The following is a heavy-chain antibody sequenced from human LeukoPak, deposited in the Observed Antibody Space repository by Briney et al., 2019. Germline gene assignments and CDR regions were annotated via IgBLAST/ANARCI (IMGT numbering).Heavy chain of an antibody. Sequence: GGSLRLTCAASGLTFYDYAMGWVRQAPGQGLVWVSHINSDGSSTSYADSVKGRFTISRDNAKNTVYLQMNSLRAEDTAVYYCAKGWESSGWYGAKLDYWGQGTLVTVSS. CDR1: GLTFYDYA. CDR2: INSDGSST. J-gene: IGHJ4*02. CDR3: AKGWESSGWYGAKLDY. D-gene: IGHD6-19*01. V-gene: IGHV3-74*01.